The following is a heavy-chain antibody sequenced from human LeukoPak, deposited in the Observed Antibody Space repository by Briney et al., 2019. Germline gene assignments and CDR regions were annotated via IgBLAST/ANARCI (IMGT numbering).Heavy chain of an antibody. CDR2: IYYSGST. CDR3: ARDLPYYDFWSGYRHDAFDI. V-gene: IGHV4-59*01. Sequence: PSETLSLTCTVSGGSISSYYWSWIRQPPGKGLEWIGYIYYSGSTNYNPSLKSRVTISVDTSKNQFSLKLSSVTAADTAVYYCARDLPYYDFWSGYRHDAFDIWGQGTMVTVSS. CDR1: GGSISSYY. J-gene: IGHJ3*02. D-gene: IGHD3-3*01.